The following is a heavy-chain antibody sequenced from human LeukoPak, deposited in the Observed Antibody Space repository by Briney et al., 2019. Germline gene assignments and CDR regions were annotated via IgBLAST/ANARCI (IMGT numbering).Heavy chain of an antibody. Sequence: PGRSLRLSCAASGFTFDDYAMHWVRQAPGKGLEWVSGISWNSGSIGYADSVKGRFTISRDNAKYSLYLQMNSLRAEDMALYYCAKEGGYGDPREDWYFDLWGRGTLVTVSS. J-gene: IGHJ2*01. V-gene: IGHV3-9*03. D-gene: IGHD4-17*01. CDR1: GFTFDDYA. CDR3: AKEGGYGDPREDWYFDL. CDR2: ISWNSGSI.